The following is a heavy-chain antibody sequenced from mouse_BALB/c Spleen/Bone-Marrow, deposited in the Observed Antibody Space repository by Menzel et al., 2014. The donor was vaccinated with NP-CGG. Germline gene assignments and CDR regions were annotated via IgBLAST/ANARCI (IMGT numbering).Heavy chain of an antibody. V-gene: IGHV14-3*02. CDR3: GEGYDSWFAY. Sequence: EVKVVESGAELVKPGASVKLSCTASGFNIEDTYVHWVKQRPEQGLEWIGRIDPANGNTKYDPKFQGKATVTSDTSSNTGYLDLNSLTSEDNAVYYCGEGYDSWFAYWGQGTLVPGSA. D-gene: IGHD2-14*01. J-gene: IGHJ3*01. CDR1: GFNIEDTY. CDR2: IDPANGNT.